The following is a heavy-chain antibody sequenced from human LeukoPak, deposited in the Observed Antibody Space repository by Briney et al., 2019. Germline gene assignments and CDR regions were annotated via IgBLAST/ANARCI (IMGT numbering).Heavy chain of an antibody. J-gene: IGHJ4*02. CDR3: ARGRSGYYDSSGYYY. D-gene: IGHD3-22*01. Sequence: ASVTVSCKASGYTFTSYAMHWVRQAPGQRLEWMGWINAGNGNTKYSQKFQGRVTITRDTSASTAYMELSSLRSEDTAVYYCARGRSGYYDSSGYYYWGQGTLVTVSS. V-gene: IGHV1-3*01. CDR1: GYTFTSYA. CDR2: INAGNGNT.